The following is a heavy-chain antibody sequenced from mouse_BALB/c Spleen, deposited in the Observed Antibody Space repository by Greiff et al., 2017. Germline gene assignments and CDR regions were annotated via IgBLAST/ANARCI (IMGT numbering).Heavy chain of an antibody. V-gene: IGHV1S22*01. Sequence: LQQPGSELVRPGASVKLSCKASGYTFTSYWMHWVKQRPGQGLEWIGNIYPGSGSTNYDEKFKSKATLTVDTSSSTAYMQLSSLTSEDSAVYYCTRSGDGYPPTYWGQGTLVTVSA. D-gene: IGHD2-3*01. CDR3: TRSGDGYPPTY. J-gene: IGHJ3*01. CDR2: IYPGSGST. CDR1: GYTFTSYW.